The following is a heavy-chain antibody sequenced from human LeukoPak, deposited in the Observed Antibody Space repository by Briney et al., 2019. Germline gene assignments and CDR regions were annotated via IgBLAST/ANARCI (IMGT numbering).Heavy chain of an antibody. CDR3: AREIYDSSGSDY. CDR1: GFTFSSYW. D-gene: IGHD3-22*01. J-gene: IGHJ4*02. Sequence: GGSLRLSCAASGFTFSSYWMSWVRQAPGKGLEWVSYINWNGGSTDYADSVKGRFTISRDNAKNSLYLQMTSLRAEDTALYYCAREIYDSSGSDYWGQGTLVTVSS. CDR2: INWNGGST. V-gene: IGHV3-20*04.